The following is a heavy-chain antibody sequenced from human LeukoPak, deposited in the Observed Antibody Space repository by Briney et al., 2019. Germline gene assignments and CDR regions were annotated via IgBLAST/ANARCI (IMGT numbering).Heavy chain of an antibody. CDR1: GFTFSSYG. CDR2: ISYDGSNK. CDR3: AKDGSDLVGAIYYFDY. J-gene: IGHJ4*02. D-gene: IGHD1-26*01. V-gene: IGHV3-30*18. Sequence: PGGSLRLSCAASGFTFSSYGMHWVRQAPGKGLEWVAVISYDGSNKYYADSVKGRFTISRDNSKNTLYLQMNSLRAEDTAVYYCAKDGSDLVGAIYYFDYWGQGTLVTVSS.